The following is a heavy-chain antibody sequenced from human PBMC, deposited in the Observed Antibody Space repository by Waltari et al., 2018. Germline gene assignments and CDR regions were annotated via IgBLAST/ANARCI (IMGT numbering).Heavy chain of an antibody. CDR2: IAYTGDNK. J-gene: IGHJ4*02. CDR3: AKAHYDSSGYFSDFDY. Sequence: EVQLLESGGGLVQPGGSLRLSCVASGFTFSTYAMSWVRQAPGKGREWVSTIAYTGDNKHYADSAKGRFTISRDISKRTLYLHMNSLRAEDTAVYYCAKAHYDSSGYFSDFDYWGQGTRVTVSS. CDR1: GFTFSTYA. V-gene: IGHV3-23*01. D-gene: IGHD3-22*01.